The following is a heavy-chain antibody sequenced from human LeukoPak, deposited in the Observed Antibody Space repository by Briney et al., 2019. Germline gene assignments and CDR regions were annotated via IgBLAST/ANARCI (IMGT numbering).Heavy chain of an antibody. Sequence: PSGTLSLTCAVSGGSIRSRNWWGWVRQPPGKGLEWIGEIYHRGSANYNLSPKSGVTITGDKSKNQLSLKLSSVTAADTAVHYCARASPPLSDYWGQGTLVTVSS. CDR3: ARASPPLSDY. V-gene: IGHV4-4*02. J-gene: IGHJ4*02. CDR2: IYHRGSA. CDR1: GGSIRSRNW.